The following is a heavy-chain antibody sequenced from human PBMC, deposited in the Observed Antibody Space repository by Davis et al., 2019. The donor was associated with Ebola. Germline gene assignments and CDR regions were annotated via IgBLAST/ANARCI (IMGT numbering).Heavy chain of an antibody. CDR2: IYYSGST. J-gene: IGHJ6*02. V-gene: IGHV4-59*01. CDR1: GGSISSYY. Sequence: SETLSLTCTVSGGSISSYYWSCIRQPPGKGLEWIGYIYYSGSTNYNPSLKSRVTISVDTSKNQFSLKLSSVTAADTAVYYCARDGEGRYDFWSGYSWGMDVWGQGTTVTVSS. CDR3: ARDGEGRYDFWSGYSWGMDV. D-gene: IGHD3-3*01.